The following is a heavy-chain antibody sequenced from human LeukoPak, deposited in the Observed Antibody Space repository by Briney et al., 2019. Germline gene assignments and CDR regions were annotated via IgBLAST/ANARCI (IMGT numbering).Heavy chain of an antibody. D-gene: IGHD6-13*01. Sequence: ASVKVSCKASGYTFTSYWIQWVRQAPGQGLEWMGLINPSDGSIAYAHRFQGRVTMTRDTSTNIVYMDLSSLRSEDTAVYYCAKAPRNSSTMLDYWGQGTLLTVSS. CDR2: INPSDGSI. V-gene: IGHV1-46*01. CDR3: AKAPRNSSTMLDY. CDR1: GYTFTSYW. J-gene: IGHJ4*02.